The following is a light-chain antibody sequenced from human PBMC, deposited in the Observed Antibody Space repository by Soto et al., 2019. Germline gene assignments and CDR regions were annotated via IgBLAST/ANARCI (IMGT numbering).Light chain of an antibody. V-gene: IGKV3-11*01. Sequence: EIGMAQSPGTPSLSPGGRATLSCRASQSVGSDLAWYQQKPGQAPRLLIYEASSRATGIPARFSGGGSGTVSTLTISRLEPEDFAVYYCQQRSNWPWTFGQGTKVDIK. CDR1: QSVGSD. J-gene: IGKJ1*01. CDR2: EAS. CDR3: QQRSNWPWT.